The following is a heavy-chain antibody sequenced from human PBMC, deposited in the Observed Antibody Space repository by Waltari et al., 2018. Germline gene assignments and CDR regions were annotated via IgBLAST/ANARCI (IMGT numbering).Heavy chain of an antibody. CDR1: GDRASSIDAT. Sequence: QVQLQQSGPGLVKPSQTLSLTCAISGDRASSIDATWDWVRQSPSRGLEWLGRTYYRSKWFYDYPLSVRSRISINPDTSKNQFSLQLNSVTPEDTAVYYCARDLTEGKGNWFDPWGQGTLVTVSS. V-gene: IGHV6-1*01. J-gene: IGHJ5*02. D-gene: IGHD3-10*01. CDR2: TYYRSKWFY. CDR3: ARDLTEGKGNWFDP.